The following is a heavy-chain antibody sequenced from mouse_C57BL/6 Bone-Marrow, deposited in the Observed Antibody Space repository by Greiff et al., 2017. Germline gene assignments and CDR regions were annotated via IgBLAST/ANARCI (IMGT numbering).Heavy chain of an antibody. CDR2: IDPANGNT. J-gene: IGHJ4*01. CDR3: AREEGLRRGGYAMDY. D-gene: IGHD2-4*01. CDR1: GFNIKNTY. Sequence: VQLKESVAELVRPGASVKLSCTASGFNIKNTYMHWVKQRPEQGLEWIGRIDPANGNTKYAPKFQGKATITADTSSNTAYLQLSSLTSEDTAIYYCAREEGLRRGGYAMDYWGQGTSVTVSS. V-gene: IGHV14-3*01.